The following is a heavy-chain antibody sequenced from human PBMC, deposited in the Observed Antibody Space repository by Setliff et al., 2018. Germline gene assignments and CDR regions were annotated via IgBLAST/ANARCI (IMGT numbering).Heavy chain of an antibody. J-gene: IGHJ4*02. D-gene: IGHD3-22*01. Sequence: LRLSCAASGFTFSSYWMSWVRQAPGKGLEWVANIKQDGSEKSSVDSVKGRFTISRDNAKNSLYLQVNSLRSEDTAVYYCTTDSMFYFDSSGYHVLDYWGQGTLVTVSS. CDR3: TTDSMFYFDSSGYHVLDY. V-gene: IGHV3-7*03. CDR2: IKQDGSEK. CDR1: GFTFSSYW.